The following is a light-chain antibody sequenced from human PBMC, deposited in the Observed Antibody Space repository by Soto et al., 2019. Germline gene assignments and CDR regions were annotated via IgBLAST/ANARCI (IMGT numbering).Light chain of an antibody. Sequence: QSVLTQPRSVSGSPGQSVTISCTGTSSDVGGYSFVSWYQQHPGKAPKLMIYDVSKRPSGVHDRFSGSKSGNTASLTISGLQAEDEADYYCCSYAGSYTYVFGTGTKVTVL. CDR1: SSDVGGYSF. V-gene: IGLV2-11*01. J-gene: IGLJ1*01. CDR3: CSYAGSYTYV. CDR2: DVS.